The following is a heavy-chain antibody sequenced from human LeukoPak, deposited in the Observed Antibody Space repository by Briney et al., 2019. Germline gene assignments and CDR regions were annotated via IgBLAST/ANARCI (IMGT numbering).Heavy chain of an antibody. V-gene: IGHV3-7*01. CDR2: IKDDGSEQ. CDR1: GFTFSSYW. J-gene: IGHJ6*03. D-gene: IGHD2-2*01. Sequence: PGGSLRLSCAASGFTFSSYWMTWVRQVPGKGLEWVASIKDDGSEQPYVDSVKGRFTISRDNAKSSLYLQMNSLRTEDTAVYYCARDGPSVTRKYSYYYYMDVWGNGTTVTVSS. CDR3: ARDGPSVTRKYSYYYYMDV.